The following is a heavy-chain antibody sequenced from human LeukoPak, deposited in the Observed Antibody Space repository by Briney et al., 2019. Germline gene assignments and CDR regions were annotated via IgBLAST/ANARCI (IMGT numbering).Heavy chain of an antibody. V-gene: IGHV4-34*01. Sequence: PSETLSLTCAVYGGSFSGYYWSWIRQPPGKGLEWIGEINHSGSTNYNPSLKSRVTISVDTSKNQFSLKLSSVTAADTAVCYCARGRDDFWSGYYYFDYWGQGTLVTVSS. CDR1: GGSFSGYY. CDR3: ARGRDDFWSGYYYFDY. J-gene: IGHJ4*02. CDR2: INHSGST. D-gene: IGHD3-3*01.